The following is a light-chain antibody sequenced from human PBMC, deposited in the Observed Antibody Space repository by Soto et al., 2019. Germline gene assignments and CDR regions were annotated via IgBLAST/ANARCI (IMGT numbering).Light chain of an antibody. CDR1: QSIPNSY. Sequence: EIVLTQSPGTLSLSPGERATLSCRASQSIPNSYLSWYQHKPGQAPRLLIHGASSRATGTPDRFSGSGSGTDFTLIIDRLEPEDFALYYCLTYGSTPGTFGQGTKVDLK. J-gene: IGKJ1*01. V-gene: IGKV3-20*01. CDR3: LTYGSTPGT. CDR2: GAS.